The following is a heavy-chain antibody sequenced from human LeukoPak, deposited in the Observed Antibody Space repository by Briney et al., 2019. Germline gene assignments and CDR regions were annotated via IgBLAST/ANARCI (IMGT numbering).Heavy chain of an antibody. V-gene: IGHV3-30*18. CDR2: ISYDGSNK. CDR3: AKGRGGSYYGPYAFDI. J-gene: IGHJ3*02. Sequence: PGRSLRLSCAASGFTFSSYGMHWVRQAPGRGLEWVAVISYDGSNKYYADSVKGRFTISRDNSKNTLYLQMNSLRAEDTAGYYCAKGRGGSYYGPYAFDIWGQGTMVTVSS. CDR1: GFTFSSYG. D-gene: IGHD1-26*01.